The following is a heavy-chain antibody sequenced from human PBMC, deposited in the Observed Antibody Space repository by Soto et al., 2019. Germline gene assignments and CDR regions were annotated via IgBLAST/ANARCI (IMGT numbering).Heavy chain of an antibody. CDR3: AKFFVETGGSSGWPWSFHF. CDR1: GFTFSSYA. J-gene: IGHJ4*02. V-gene: IGHV3-23*01. Sequence: EVQLLESGGGLVQPGGSLRLSCAASGFTFSSYAMSWVRQAPGKGLEWVSVISGTGGTTYYADSVKGRFTISRDNSRNTLHLQMNSLRAEDTAIYYCAKFFVETGGSSGWPWSFHFWGQGTLVTVSS. CDR2: ISGTGGTT. D-gene: IGHD6-25*01.